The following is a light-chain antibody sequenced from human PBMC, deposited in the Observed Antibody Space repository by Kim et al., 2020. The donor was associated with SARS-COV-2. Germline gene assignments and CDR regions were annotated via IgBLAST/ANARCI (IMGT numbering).Light chain of an antibody. J-gene: IGLJ1*01. Sequence: SSGLTQDPAVSVALGQTVSFTCQGDSLRTYYAGWYQQKPGQAPVLVIYGKNNRPSGIPDRFSGSSSGDTASLTITGAQAEDEADYYCNSRDSSGNLYVFGTGTKVTVL. V-gene: IGLV3-19*01. CDR3: NSRDSSGNLYV. CDR1: SLRTYY. CDR2: GKN.